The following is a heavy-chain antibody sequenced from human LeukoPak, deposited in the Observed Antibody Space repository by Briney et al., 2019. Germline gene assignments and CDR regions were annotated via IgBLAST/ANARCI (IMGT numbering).Heavy chain of an antibody. CDR3: AMDYSSSWYGGVRAFDI. D-gene: IGHD6-13*01. Sequence: SETLSLTCAVYGGSFSGYYWSWIRQPPGKGLEWIGEINHTGSTDYNPSLKSRITISVDTSKNQFSLKLSSVTAADTAVYYCAMDYSSSWYGGVRAFDIWGQGTMVTVSS. V-gene: IGHV4-34*01. CDR2: INHTGST. CDR1: GGSFSGYY. J-gene: IGHJ3*02.